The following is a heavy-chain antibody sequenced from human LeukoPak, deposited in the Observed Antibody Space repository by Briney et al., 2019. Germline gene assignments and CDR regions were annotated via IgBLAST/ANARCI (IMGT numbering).Heavy chain of an antibody. D-gene: IGHD5-18*01. CDR3: ARLRGRGTAMVPFDY. CDR1: GYSISSGYY. CDR2: IYHSGST. J-gene: IGHJ4*02. V-gene: IGHV4-38-2*02. Sequence: SETLSLTCNVSGYSISSGYYWDWIRQPPGKGLEWIGSIYHSGSTYYNPSLKSRVTISLDTSKNQFSLKLSSVTAADTAVYYCARLRGRGTAMVPFDYWGQGTLVTVSS.